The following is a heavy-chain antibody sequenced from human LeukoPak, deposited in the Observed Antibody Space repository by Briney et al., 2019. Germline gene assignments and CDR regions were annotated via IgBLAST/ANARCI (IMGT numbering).Heavy chain of an antibody. D-gene: IGHD2/OR15-2a*01. CDR1: GGSISSGSYY. J-gene: IGHJ4*02. Sequence: SQTLSLTCTVSGGSISSGSYYWSWIRQPAGKGPEWIGRIYTSGSTNYNPSLKSRVTISVDTSKNQFSLKLSSVTAADTAVYYCARGTLYRGSASLVDYWGQGTLVTVSS. V-gene: IGHV4-61*02. CDR3: ARGTLYRGSASLVDY. CDR2: IYTSGST.